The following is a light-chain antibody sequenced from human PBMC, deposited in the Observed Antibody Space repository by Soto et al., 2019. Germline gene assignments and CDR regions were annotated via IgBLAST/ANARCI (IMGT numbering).Light chain of an antibody. J-gene: IGLJ1*01. V-gene: IGLV2-14*01. CDR3: SSYTSSSTYV. CDR2: DVS. CDR1: SSDVGGYNY. Sequence: QSALTQPASVSGSPGQSITISCTGTSSDVGGYNYVSWYQQHPGKAPKLMIYDVSNRPSGVSNRFSGSKSGNTASLTIPGLQAGVEADYYCSSYTSSSTYVFGTGTKVTVL.